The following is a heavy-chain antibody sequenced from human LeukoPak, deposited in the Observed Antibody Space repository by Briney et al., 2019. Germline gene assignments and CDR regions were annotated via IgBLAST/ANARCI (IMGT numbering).Heavy chain of an antibody. Sequence: PSETLSLTCTVSGGSISSGNYYWSWIRQPPGKGLEWIGYIYYSGSTYYNPSLKSRVTISLDTSKSQFSLKLSSVTAADTAVYYCASPWGSRPSYWYFDLWGRGTLVTVSS. CDR3: ASPWGSRPSYWYFDL. CDR1: GGSISSGNYY. J-gene: IGHJ2*01. V-gene: IGHV4-30-4*08. D-gene: IGHD3-16*01. CDR2: IYYSGST.